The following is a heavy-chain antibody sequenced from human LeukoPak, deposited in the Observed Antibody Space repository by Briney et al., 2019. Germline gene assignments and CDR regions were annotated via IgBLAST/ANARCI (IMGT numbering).Heavy chain of an antibody. J-gene: IGHJ4*02. CDR3: ARGVVIAPQTFDY. Sequence: SETLSLTCTVSGGSISSYYWSWIRQTPGKGLEWIGYIYYSASTNYNPSLKSRVTISVDTSKNQFSLKLSSVTAADTAVYYCARGVVIAPQTFDYWGQGTLVTVSS. D-gene: IGHD2-21*01. CDR2: IYYSAST. V-gene: IGHV4-59*01. CDR1: GGSISSYY.